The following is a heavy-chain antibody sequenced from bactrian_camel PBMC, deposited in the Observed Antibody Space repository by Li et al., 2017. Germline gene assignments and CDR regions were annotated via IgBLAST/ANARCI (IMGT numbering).Heavy chain of an antibody. CDR2: ISSDGRT. V-gene: IGHV3S53*01. CDR3: AADHLRWCVLRGPPISGDFAV. CDR1: RYDRYYDSYC. D-gene: IGHD2*01. J-gene: IGHJ4*01. Sequence: QVQLVESGGGSVQAGGSLRLSCAISRYDRYYDSYCMGWFRQAPGKEREEIAGISSDGRTKYADSVKGRFTISADNAKNTLYLQMNSLKPEDTAMYYCAADHLRWCVLRGPPISGDFAVWGQGTQVTVSS.